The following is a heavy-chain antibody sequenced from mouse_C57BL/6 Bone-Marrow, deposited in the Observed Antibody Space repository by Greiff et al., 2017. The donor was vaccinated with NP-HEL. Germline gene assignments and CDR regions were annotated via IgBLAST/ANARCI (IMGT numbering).Heavy chain of an antibody. CDR3: ARDSGYAFDY. CDR1: GYTFTSYW. Sequence: QVQLQQPGTELVKPGASVKLSCTASGYTFTSYWMHWLKQRPGQGLEWIGNINPNNGGTNDNEKFKNKATLTVDKSSSTAYLQLSSLTSEDSAVYYCARDSGYAFDYWGQGTTRTVSS. D-gene: IGHD3-2*02. J-gene: IGHJ2*01. V-gene: IGHV1-53*01. CDR2: INPNNGGT.